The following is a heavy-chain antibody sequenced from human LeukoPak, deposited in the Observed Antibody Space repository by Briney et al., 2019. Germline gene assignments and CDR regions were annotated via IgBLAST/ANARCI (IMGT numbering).Heavy chain of an antibody. V-gene: IGHV3-74*01. CDR2: INSDGSST. Sequence: GGSLRLSCAASGFTFSSDWMHSVRHAPGEGLVWVSRINSDGSSTNYADSVKGRFTISRDNAKNTLHLQMNSLRAKDTAVYYCARGARGSGTASDYWGQGTLVTVSS. CDR1: GFTFSSDW. J-gene: IGHJ4*02. D-gene: IGHD3-10*01. CDR3: ARGARGSGTASDY.